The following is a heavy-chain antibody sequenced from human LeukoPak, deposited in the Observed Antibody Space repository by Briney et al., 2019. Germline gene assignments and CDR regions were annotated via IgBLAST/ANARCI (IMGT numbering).Heavy chain of an antibody. D-gene: IGHD6-19*01. Sequence: PAGSLRLSCAASGFTFSSYGMHWVRQAPGKGLEWVAFIRYDGSNKYYTDSVKGRFTISRDNSKNTQNLQMNSLRAEDTAVYYCARTVANYYYYMDVWGKGTTVTISS. CDR3: ARTVANYYYYMDV. V-gene: IGHV3-30*02. CDR1: GFTFSSYG. J-gene: IGHJ6*03. CDR2: IRYDGSNK.